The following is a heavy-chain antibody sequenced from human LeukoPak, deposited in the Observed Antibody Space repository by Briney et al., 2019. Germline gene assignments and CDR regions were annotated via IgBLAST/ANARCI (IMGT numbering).Heavy chain of an antibody. CDR1: GYTFTNYH. D-gene: IGHD6-25*01. V-gene: IGHV1-8*03. CDR3: ARTTSFTASGYDY. Sequence: GASVKVSCKASGYTFTNYHFNWVRQATGQGLEWMGWMNPNNGDSGYAQKLQGRVTITRDTSISTSYMELRSLRSDDTAVYFCARTTSFTASGYDYWGQGTLVTVSS. CDR2: MNPNNGDS. J-gene: IGHJ4*02.